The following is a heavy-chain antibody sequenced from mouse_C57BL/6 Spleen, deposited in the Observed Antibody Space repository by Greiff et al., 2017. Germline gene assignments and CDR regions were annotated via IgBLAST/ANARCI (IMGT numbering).Heavy chain of an antibody. V-gene: IGHV5-4*01. Sequence: EVKLLESGGGLVKPGGSLKLSCAASGFTFSSYAMSWVRQTPEKRLEWVATISDGGSYTYYPDNVKGRYTISRDNAKNNLYLQMSHLKSEDTALCYCARDGYAMDYWGQGTSVTVSS. CDR2: ISDGGSYT. J-gene: IGHJ4*01. CDR1: GFTFSSYA. CDR3: ARDGYAMDY.